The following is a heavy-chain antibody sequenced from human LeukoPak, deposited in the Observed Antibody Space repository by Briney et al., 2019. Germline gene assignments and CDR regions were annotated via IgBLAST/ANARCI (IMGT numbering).Heavy chain of an antibody. CDR2: IYHSGST. J-gene: IGHJ4*02. CDR3: ASTGYYDSSGLFDY. V-gene: IGHV4-30-2*01. Sequence: SQTLSLTCTVSGGSISSGGYYWSWIRQPPGKGLEWIGYIYHSGSTYYNPSLKSRVTISVDRSKNQFSLKLSSVTAADTAVYYCASTGYYDSSGLFDYWGQGTLVTVSS. CDR1: GGSISSGGYY. D-gene: IGHD3-22*01.